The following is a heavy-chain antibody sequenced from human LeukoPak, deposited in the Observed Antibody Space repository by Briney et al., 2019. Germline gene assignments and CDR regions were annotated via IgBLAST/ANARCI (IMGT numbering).Heavy chain of an antibody. CDR3: AKDRIALWFGETLFDY. V-gene: IGHV3-30*02. Sequence: GGSLRLSCAASGFTFSSYGMHWVRQAPGKGLGWVAFIRYDGSNKYYADSVKGRFTISRDNAKNSLYLQMNSLRAEDTALYYCAKDRIALWFGETLFDYWGQGTLVTVSS. CDR1: GFTFSSYG. J-gene: IGHJ4*02. D-gene: IGHD3-10*01. CDR2: IRYDGSNK.